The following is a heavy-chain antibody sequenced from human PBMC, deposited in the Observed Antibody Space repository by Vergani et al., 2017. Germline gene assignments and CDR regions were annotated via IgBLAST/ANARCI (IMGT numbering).Heavy chain of an antibody. CDR2: ISYDGSNK. Sequence: QVQLVESGGGVVQPGRSLRLSCAASGFTFSSYGMHWVRQAPGKGLEWVAVISYDGSNKYYADSVKGRFTISRDNSKNTLYLQMNSLRAEDTAVYYCARGALGYCSGGSCFYWGQGTLVTVSS. D-gene: IGHD2-15*01. J-gene: IGHJ4*02. V-gene: IGHV3-30*03. CDR1: GFTFSSYG. CDR3: ARGALGYCSGGSCFY.